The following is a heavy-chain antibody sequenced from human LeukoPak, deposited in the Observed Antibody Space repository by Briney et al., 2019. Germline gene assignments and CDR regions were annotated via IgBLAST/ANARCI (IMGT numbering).Heavy chain of an antibody. CDR1: GGSISSDY. Sequence: PSETLSLTCTVSGGSISSDYWSWIRQPPGKGLEWIGNIHYSGSSNYNPSLKSRVTISVDTSKNQFSLKLSFVTAADTAVYYCARLRRDAFSTFDYWGQGTLVTVSS. CDR2: IHYSGSS. V-gene: IGHV4-59*08. J-gene: IGHJ4*02. CDR3: ARLRRDAFSTFDY. D-gene: IGHD5-24*01.